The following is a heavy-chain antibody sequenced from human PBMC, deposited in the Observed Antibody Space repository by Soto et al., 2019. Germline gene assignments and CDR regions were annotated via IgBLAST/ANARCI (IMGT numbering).Heavy chain of an antibody. CDR3: ARLSHYYDSSGYEYFQH. CDR1: GGSISSSSYY. J-gene: IGHJ1*01. V-gene: IGHV4-39*01. CDR2: IYYSGST. Sequence: SETLSLTCTVSGGSISSSSYYWGWIRQPPGKGLEWIGSIYYSGSTYYNPSLKSRVTISVDTSKNQFSLKLSSVTAADTAVYYCARLSHYYDSSGYEYFQHWGQGTLVTVS. D-gene: IGHD3-22*01.